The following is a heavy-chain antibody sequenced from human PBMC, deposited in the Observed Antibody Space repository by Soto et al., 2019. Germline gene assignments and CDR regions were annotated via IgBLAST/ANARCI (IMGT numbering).Heavy chain of an antibody. Sequence: QVQLVQSGAERKKPGASVKVSGRVSGYTFTSYLFLWVPQPPGQRLEWMGWINAGNGNTKYSQKFQGRVTITRDTSASTAYMELSSLRSEDTAVYYCARSIVVVTALDYWGQGTLVTVSS. CDR1: GYTFTSYL. J-gene: IGHJ4*02. D-gene: IGHD2-21*02. CDR3: ARSIVVVTALDY. V-gene: IGHV1-3*01. CDR2: INAGNGNT.